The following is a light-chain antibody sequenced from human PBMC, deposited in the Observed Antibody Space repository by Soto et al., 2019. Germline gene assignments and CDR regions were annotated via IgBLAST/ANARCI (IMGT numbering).Light chain of an antibody. V-gene: IGLV2-14*01. CDR3: SSKRDSSTLFV. CDR1: SSDVGAYNY. Sequence: QSVLTQPASVSGSPGQSITISCTGTSSDVGAYNYVSWYQHHPGKVPKLLIYAVTNRPSGVSDRFSGSKSGNTASLTISGLQAEDEADYYCSSKRDSSTLFVFGTGTKVTVL. CDR2: AVT. J-gene: IGLJ1*01.